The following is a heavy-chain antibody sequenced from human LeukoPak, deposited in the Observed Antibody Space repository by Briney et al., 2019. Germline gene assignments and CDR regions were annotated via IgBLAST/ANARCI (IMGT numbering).Heavy chain of an antibody. D-gene: IGHD3-3*01. CDR3: ASTTPFWSGHLGNYLRC. CDR1: GYTSTGYY. J-gene: IGHJ4*02. V-gene: IGHV1-2*02. Sequence: ASVKVSCKASGYTSTGYYIHWVRQAPGQGLEWMGWINPNSGGTNYPQKFQGRVTVTRDTSISTVHIEVSSLRSDDTAVYYCASTTPFWSGHLGNYLRCWGQGTLVTVSS. CDR2: INPNSGGT.